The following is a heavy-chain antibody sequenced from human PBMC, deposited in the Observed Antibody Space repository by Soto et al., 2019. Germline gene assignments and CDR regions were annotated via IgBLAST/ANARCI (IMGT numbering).Heavy chain of an antibody. CDR1: GFTFSNFA. CDR3: PKDVGATL. V-gene: IGHV3-23*01. CDR2: ISASGKST. D-gene: IGHD1-26*01. J-gene: IGHJ4*02. Sequence: GGSLRLSCAASGFTFSNFALNWVRQAPGKGLEWVSTISASGKSTYYADSVRGRFTISRDNSGNMLFLQMNGLGADDAAVYYCPKDVGATLWGQGALVTVSS.